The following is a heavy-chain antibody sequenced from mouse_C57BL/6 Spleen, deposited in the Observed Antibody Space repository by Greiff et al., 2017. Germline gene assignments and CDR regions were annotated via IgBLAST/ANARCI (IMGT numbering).Heavy chain of an antibody. CDR2: IYPGGGYS. CDR1: GYTFTNYW. D-gene: IGHD6-2*01. V-gene: IGHV1-63*01. CDR3: ARGSLQGFFDY. J-gene: IGHJ2*01. Sequence: VQLQQSGAELVRPGTSVKMSCKASGYTFTNYWIGWAKQRPGHGLEWIGDIYPGGGYSNYNEKFKGKATLTADKSSSPAYMQFSSLTSEDSAIYYCARGSLQGFFDYWGQGTTLTVSS.